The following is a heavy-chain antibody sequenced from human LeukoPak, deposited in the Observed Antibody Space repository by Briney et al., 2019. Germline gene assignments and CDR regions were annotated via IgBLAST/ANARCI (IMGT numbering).Heavy chain of an antibody. CDR3: ARETPRRGETRDGYR. CDR2: IKEDGSET. Sequence: GGSLRLSCVASGFIFKKYWMNWVRQVPGKGLECLANIKEDGSETYYADSVKGRFTISRDNPKNLLFLQINSLRVEDTAVYYCARETPRRGETRDGYRWGQGTVVTVSS. J-gene: IGHJ4*02. D-gene: IGHD5-24*01. V-gene: IGHV3-7*01. CDR1: GFIFKKYW.